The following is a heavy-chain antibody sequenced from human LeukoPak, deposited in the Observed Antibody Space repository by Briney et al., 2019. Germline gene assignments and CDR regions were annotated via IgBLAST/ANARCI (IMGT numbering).Heavy chain of an antibody. CDR3: AKGPYGSGSYSPDDY. CDR2: IRYDGSNK. V-gene: IGHV3-30*02. CDR1: GFTFSSYG. J-gene: IGHJ4*02. Sequence: GGSLRLSCAASGFTFSSYGMHWVRQAPGKGLEWVAFIRYDGSNKYYTDSVKGRFTISRDNSKNTLYLQMNSLRTEDTAVYYCAKGPYGSGSYSPDDYWGQGTLVTVSS. D-gene: IGHD3-10*01.